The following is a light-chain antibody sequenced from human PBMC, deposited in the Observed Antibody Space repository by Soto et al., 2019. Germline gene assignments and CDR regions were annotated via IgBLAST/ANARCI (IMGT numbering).Light chain of an antibody. CDR2: DAS. J-gene: IGKJ4*01. Sequence: DIQMTQSPSSLSASVGDRVTITCPASQDISNNLYWYQQKPGKGPKLLIYDASNLETVVPSRFSGSGTWTDFTFTISSLQPEDIATYYWHQYDNRPLTFSAATKVEIK. V-gene: IGKV1-33*01. CDR3: HQYDNRPLT. CDR1: QDISNN.